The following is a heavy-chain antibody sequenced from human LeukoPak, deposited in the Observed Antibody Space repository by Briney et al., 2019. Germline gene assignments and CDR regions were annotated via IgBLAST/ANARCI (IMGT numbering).Heavy chain of an antibody. CDR1: GLTFSSYG. CDR2: ISYDGSSK. Sequence: PGGSLILSCSASGLTFSSYGMNWVRQAPAEGLEWVALISYDGSSKYYVDYVKDRFTISSDNSKNTLSLQMNSLRPEDTAVYYCAVEFGVVTTIGGFDYWGQGTLVTVS. D-gene: IGHD2-21*02. J-gene: IGHJ4*02. V-gene: IGHV3-30*03. CDR3: AVEFGVVTTIGGFDY.